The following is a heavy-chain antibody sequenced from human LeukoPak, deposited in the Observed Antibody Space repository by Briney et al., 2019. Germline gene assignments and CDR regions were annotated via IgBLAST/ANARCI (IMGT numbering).Heavy chain of an antibody. CDR2: INPSGGST. CDR3: AAESTMTSFDY. Sequence: GASVKVSCKASGYTFTSYYMHWVRQAPGQGLEWMGIINPSGGSTSYAQKFQERVTITRDMSTSTAYMELSSLRSEDTAVYYCAAESTMTSFDYWGQGTLVTVSS. D-gene: IGHD3-22*01. J-gene: IGHJ4*02. V-gene: IGHV1-46*01. CDR1: GYTFTSYY.